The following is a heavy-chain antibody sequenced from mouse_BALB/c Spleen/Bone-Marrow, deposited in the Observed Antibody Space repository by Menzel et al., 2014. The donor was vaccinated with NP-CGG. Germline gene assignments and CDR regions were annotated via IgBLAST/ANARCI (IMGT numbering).Heavy chain of an antibody. Sequence: EVQLQQSGPDLVKPSQSLSLTCTVTGYSITSGYTWHWIRQFPGNTLEWMGYIYYSGTTNYNPSLKSRISITRDTSKNQFFLQLNSVTTEDTATYYCAITTVVNAMDYWGQGTSVTVSS. CDR1: GYSITSGYT. V-gene: IGHV3-1*02. CDR3: AITTVVNAMDY. D-gene: IGHD1-1*01. J-gene: IGHJ4*01. CDR2: IYYSGTT.